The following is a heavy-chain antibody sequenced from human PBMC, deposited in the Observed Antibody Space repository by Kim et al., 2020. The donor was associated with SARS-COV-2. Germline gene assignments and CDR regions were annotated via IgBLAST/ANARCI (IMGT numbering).Heavy chain of an antibody. J-gene: IGHJ4*02. CDR1: GGSFSGYY. D-gene: IGHD6-13*01. CDR2: INHSGST. Sequence: SETLSLTCAVYGGSFSGYYWSWIRQPPGKGLEWIGEINHSGSTNYNPSLKSRVTISVDTSKNQFSLKLSSVPAADTAVYYCARGQGVAAAGKRSGYFDYWGQGTLVTVSS. CDR3: ARGQGVAAAGKRSGYFDY. V-gene: IGHV4-34*01.